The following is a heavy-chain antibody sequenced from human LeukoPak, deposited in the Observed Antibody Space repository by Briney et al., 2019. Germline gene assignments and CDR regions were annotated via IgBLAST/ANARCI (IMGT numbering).Heavy chain of an antibody. CDR2: ISVSGGTT. CDR1: GFSFSSYV. J-gene: IGHJ5*02. CDR3: AKGGYCSSTSCYVGWFDP. V-gene: IGHV3-23*01. Sequence: GGSLTLSCAASGFSFSSYVINWVRQAPGKGLEWVSVISVSGGTTYNADPVKGGFPISGDNSKETLFLQMNSLRAEDTAVYYCAKGGYCSSTSCYVGWFDPWGEGTLVTVSS. D-gene: IGHD2-2*01.